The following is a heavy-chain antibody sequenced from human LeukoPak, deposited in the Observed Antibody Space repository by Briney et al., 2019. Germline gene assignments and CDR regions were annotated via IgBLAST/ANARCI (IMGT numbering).Heavy chain of an antibody. CDR2: INPNSGGT. Sequence: ASVKVSCKASGYTFTGYYMHWVRQAPGQGLEWMGWINPNSGGTNYAQKFQGRVTVTRDTSISTAYMELSRLRSDDTAVYYCARDLGTDGWFDPWGQGTLVTVSS. CDR3: ARDLGTDGWFDP. D-gene: IGHD3-10*01. CDR1: GYTFTGYY. J-gene: IGHJ5*02. V-gene: IGHV1-2*02.